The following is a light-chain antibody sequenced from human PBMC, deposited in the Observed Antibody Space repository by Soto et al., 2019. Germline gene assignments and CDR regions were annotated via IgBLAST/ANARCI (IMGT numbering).Light chain of an antibody. CDR3: ISYASINTDV. CDR1: SSDVGGYDY. CDR2: DVT. J-gene: IGLJ1*01. V-gene: IGLV2-14*01. Sequence: QSALTPPASVSGSPGQSITISCTGTSSDVGGYDYVSWYQQHPGKAPKLMIYDVTNRPSGVSNRFSGSKSGNTASLTISGLQAEDEADYYCISYASINTDVFGTGTKLTVL.